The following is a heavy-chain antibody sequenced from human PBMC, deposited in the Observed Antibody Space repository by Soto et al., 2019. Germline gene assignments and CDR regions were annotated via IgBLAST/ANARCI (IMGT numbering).Heavy chain of an antibody. D-gene: IGHD2-2*01. Sequence: EVQLVESGGGLVQPGGSLRLSCAASGFTFSSYWMSWVRQAPGKGLEWVANIKQDGSEKYYVDSVKGRFTISRDKAKTSLYLQMNRLRAEDTAVYYCARDLGDIVVVPASDYWGQGTLVTVSS. V-gene: IGHV3-7*01. CDR2: IKQDGSEK. CDR1: GFTFSSYW. J-gene: IGHJ4*02. CDR3: ARDLGDIVVVPASDY.